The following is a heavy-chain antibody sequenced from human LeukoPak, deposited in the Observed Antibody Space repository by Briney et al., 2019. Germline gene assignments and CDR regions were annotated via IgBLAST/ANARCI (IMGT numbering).Heavy chain of an antibody. D-gene: IGHD3-16*02. Sequence: PSETLSLTCTVSGGSISSYYWSWIRQPPGKGLQWIGYISYSGSTDYNPSLRSRVTTSVDTSKNQFSLKLSSVTAADTAVYYCARYGSGSYHLDCWGQGTLVTVSS. V-gene: IGHV4-59*08. CDR3: ARYGSGSYHLDC. CDR2: ISYSGST. CDR1: GGSISSYY. J-gene: IGHJ4*02.